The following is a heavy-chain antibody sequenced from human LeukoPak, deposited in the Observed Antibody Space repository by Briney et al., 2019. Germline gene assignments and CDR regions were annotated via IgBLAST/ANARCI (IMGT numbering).Heavy chain of an antibody. Sequence: SETLSLTCTISGGSISSYYWSWIRQPPGKGLEWIGYVDYRGDTNYNPSLKIRVTISIATSKSLLSLKLNSVTAADTAVYYCARVEVGAANRQWYGMDVWGQGTTVTVSS. CDR1: GGSISSYY. D-gene: IGHD2-15*01. CDR2: VDYRGDT. J-gene: IGHJ6*02. CDR3: ARVEVGAANRQWYGMDV. V-gene: IGHV4-59*01.